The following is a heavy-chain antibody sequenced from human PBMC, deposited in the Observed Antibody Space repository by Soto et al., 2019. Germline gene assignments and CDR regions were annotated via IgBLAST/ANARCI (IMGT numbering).Heavy chain of an antibody. CDR1: GYSFTSYD. CDR2: MNPNSGNT. V-gene: IGHV1-8*01. Sequence: QVPMVQSGAEVKKPGASVKVSCRASGYSFTSYDVNWVRQATGQGLEWMGWMNPNSGNTAFAQKFQGRVTKTRDTPISTAYMELSGLRSEDTAVYYCARYPYTSYCSDGSCSYDAFDIWGQGTVVTVSS. CDR3: ARYPYTSYCSDGSCSYDAFDI. D-gene: IGHD2-15*01. J-gene: IGHJ3*02.